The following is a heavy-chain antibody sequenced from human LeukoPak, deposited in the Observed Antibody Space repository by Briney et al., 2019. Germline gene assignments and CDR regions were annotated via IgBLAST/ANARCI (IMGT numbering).Heavy chain of an antibody. Sequence: PGGSLRPSCAASGFTFSTYSMNWVRQAPGKGLEWVSFISGSSSYIYYADSVKGRFTISRDNAKNSLYLQMNSLRAEDTAVYYCARDLSGSYPYWGQGTLVTVSS. CDR3: ARDLSGSYPY. CDR1: GFTFSTYS. CDR2: ISGSSSYI. D-gene: IGHD1-26*01. J-gene: IGHJ4*02. V-gene: IGHV3-21*01.